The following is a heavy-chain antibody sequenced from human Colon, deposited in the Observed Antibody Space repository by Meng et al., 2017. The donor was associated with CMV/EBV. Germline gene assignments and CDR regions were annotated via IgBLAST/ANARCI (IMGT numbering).Heavy chain of an antibody. J-gene: IGHJ6*02. CDR3: ARDGYCSSTSCHWWAYGMDV. CDR1: GFNFSTYS. V-gene: IGHV3-7*01. CDR2: IKQDGSEK. Sequence: GGSLRLSCSASGFNFSTYSMDWVRQAPGKGLEWVANIKQDGSEKYYVDSVKGRFTISRDNAKNSLYLQMNSLRAEDTAVYYCARDGYCSSTSCHWWAYGMDVWGQGTTVTVSS. D-gene: IGHD2-2*03.